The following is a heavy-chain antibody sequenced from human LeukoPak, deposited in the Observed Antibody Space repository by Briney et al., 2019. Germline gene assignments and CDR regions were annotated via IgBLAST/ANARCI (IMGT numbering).Heavy chain of an antibody. CDR2: IYNSGST. CDR1: GGSTSSGSYY. D-gene: IGHD3-22*01. Sequence: SETLSLTCSVSGGSTSSGSYYWSWIRQSAGKGLEWIGRIYNSGSTNYTPSLKSRVTISLDTSKNQFSLKLTSVTAADTAVYYCARTYDSSGYFYDYWGQGTLVTVSS. V-gene: IGHV4-61*02. J-gene: IGHJ4*02. CDR3: ARTYDSSGYFYDY.